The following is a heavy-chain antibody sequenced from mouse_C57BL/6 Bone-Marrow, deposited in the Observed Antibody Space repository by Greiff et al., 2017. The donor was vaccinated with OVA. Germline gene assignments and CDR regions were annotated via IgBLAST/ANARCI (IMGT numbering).Heavy chain of an antibody. CDR3: ARADYYGSGDAMDY. J-gene: IGHJ4*01. CDR1: GYAFTNSL. CDR2: INPGSGGT. V-gene: IGHV1-54*01. D-gene: IGHD1-1*01. Sequence: QVQLQQSGAELVRPGTSVKVSCKASGYAFTNSLIEWVKQRPGQGLEWIGVINPGSGGTNYNEKFKGKATLTADKSSSTAYMQLSSLTSEDSAVYFCARADYYGSGDAMDYWGQGTSVTVSA.